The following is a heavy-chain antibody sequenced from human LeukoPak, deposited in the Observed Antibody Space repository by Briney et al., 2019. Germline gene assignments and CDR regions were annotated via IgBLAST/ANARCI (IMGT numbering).Heavy chain of an antibody. CDR3: AREACSSTSCYTAYFDY. D-gene: IGHD2-2*02. CDR1: GFTFSSYA. V-gene: IGHV3-23*01. Sequence: QPGGSLRLSCAASGFTFSSYAMSWVRQAPGKGLEWVSAISGSGGSTYYADSVKGRFTISRDNSKNTLYLQMNSLRAEDTAVYYCAREACSSTSCYTAYFDYWGQGTLVTVSS. CDR2: ISGSGGST. J-gene: IGHJ4*02.